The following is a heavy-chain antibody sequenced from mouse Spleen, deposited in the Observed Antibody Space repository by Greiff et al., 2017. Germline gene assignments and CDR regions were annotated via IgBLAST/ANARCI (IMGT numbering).Heavy chain of an antibody. V-gene: IGHV1-54*01. Sequence: QVQLQQSGAELVRPGTSVKVSCKASGYAFTNYLIEWVKQRPGQGLEWIGVINPGSGGTNYNEKFKGKATLTADKSSSTAYMQLSSLTSEDSAVYFCARRGSSGPYFDYWGQGTTLTVSS. CDR1: GYAFTNYL. D-gene: IGHD3-1*01. CDR3: ARRGSSGPYFDY. J-gene: IGHJ2*01. CDR2: INPGSGGT.